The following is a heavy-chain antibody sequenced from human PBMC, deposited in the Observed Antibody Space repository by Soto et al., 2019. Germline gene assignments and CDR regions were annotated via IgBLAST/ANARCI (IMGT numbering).Heavy chain of an antibody. J-gene: IGHJ4*03. V-gene: IGHV3-30*02. Sequence: PGGSLRLSCAASGFTFSSYGMHWVRQAPGKGLEWVAVIWYDGSNKYYADSVKGRFTISRDNSKNSLYLQMNSLRAEDTALYYCAKVRSGQWMTGAFDNWGQGTMVTVSS. CDR3: AKVRSGQWMTGAFDN. CDR1: GFTFSSYG. CDR2: IWYDGSNK. D-gene: IGHD6-19*01.